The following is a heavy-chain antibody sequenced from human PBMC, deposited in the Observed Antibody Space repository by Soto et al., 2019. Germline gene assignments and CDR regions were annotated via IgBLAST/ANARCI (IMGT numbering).Heavy chain of an antibody. D-gene: IGHD3-10*01. CDR1: GFSLSTTGVG. Sequence: QITLKESGPTLVKPTQTLTLTCTFSGFSLSTTGVGVGWIRQPPGKALEWLAFFSWDGDKRYSPYLRSRLTIPEDTSKNQVVLTMINMDPVDTAPYYCAHWPYGPFHSWGPGTLVTVSS. CDR2: FSWDGDK. J-gene: IGHJ4*02. CDR3: AHWPYGPFHS. V-gene: IGHV2-5*02.